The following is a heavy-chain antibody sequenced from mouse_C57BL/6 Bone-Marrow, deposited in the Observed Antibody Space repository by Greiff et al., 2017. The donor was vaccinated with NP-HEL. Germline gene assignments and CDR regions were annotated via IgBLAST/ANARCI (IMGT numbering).Heavy chain of an antibody. CDR2: INPSSGYT. CDR3: ARTITTVVAHWYFDV. CDR1: GYTFTSYT. V-gene: IGHV1-4*01. J-gene: IGHJ1*03. Sequence: VKLQESGAELARPGASVKMSCKASGYTFTSYTMHWVKQRPGQGLEWIGYINPSSGYTKYNQKFKDKATLTADKSSSTAYMQLSSLTSEDSAVYYCARTITTVVAHWYFDVWGTGTTVTVSS. D-gene: IGHD1-1*01.